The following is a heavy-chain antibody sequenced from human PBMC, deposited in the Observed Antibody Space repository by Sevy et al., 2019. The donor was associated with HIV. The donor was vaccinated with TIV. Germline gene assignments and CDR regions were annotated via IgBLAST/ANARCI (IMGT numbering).Heavy chain of an antibody. J-gene: IGHJ6*03. V-gene: IGHV3-72*01. CDR1: GFTFSDHY. D-gene: IGHD2-15*01. CDR3: VRGPNCGSGGCQQSRPYCLDV. Sequence: GGSLRLSCAASGFTFSDHYVDWVRQAPGKGLEWVGRIRNRPNSYTTEYAASVKGRFTISRDDSRNSVYLQMNSLKTQDSAFDYCVRGPNCGSGGCQQSRPYCLDVWGKGATVTVSS. CDR2: IRNRPNSYTT.